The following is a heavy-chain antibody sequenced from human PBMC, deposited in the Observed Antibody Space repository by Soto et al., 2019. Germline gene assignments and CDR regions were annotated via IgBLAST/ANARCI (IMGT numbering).Heavy chain of an antibody. CDR1: GYTFSDYY. CDR2: INPNSGDT. D-gene: IGHD5-12*01. CDR3: PRESGGATATLDYYYFYLDV. J-gene: IGHJ6*03. Sequence: QVQLVQSGAEVKKPGASVTVSCKASGYTFSDYYLNWVRQAPGQGPGWMGRINPNSGDTKFAQKFEDRVTLPGDTSVRTAFLERSGLNSGDTAVYWSPRESGGATATLDYYYFYLDVWGKGTPATGPS. V-gene: IGHV1-2*06.